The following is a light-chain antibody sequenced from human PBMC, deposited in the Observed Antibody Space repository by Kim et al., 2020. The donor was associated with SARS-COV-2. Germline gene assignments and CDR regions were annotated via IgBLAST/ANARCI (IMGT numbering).Light chain of an antibody. CDR2: GAS. Sequence: VPPGERASLSCSASQSVSCNLAWSHQNPGQAPRLLTSGASTRAAGIPARFSGSASGPEFTLIISSLQSEDFAVYYCQEYNNWPPRPFGQGTKLEI. CDR1: QSVSCN. V-gene: IGKV3-15*01. J-gene: IGKJ2*01. CDR3: QEYNNWPPRP.